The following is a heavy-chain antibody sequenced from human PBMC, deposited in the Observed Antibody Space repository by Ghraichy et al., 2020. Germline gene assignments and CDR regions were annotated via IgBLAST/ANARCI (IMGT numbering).Heavy chain of an antibody. CDR1: GFTFSSYA. J-gene: IGHJ3*02. Sequence: GGSLRLSCAASGFTFSSYAMIWVRQAPGKGLECVSLISGSGGNTYYADSVKGRFTISRDNSKNTLYVQMNSLRAEDTAMYYCAKVIVGATAFDIWGQGTMVTVSS. CDR2: ISGSGGNT. V-gene: IGHV3-23*01. CDR3: AKVIVGATAFDI. D-gene: IGHD1-26*01.